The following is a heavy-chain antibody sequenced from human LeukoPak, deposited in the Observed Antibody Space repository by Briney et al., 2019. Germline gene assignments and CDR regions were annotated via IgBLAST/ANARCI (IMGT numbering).Heavy chain of an antibody. CDR1: GFTFSDYY. D-gene: IGHD5-18*01. CDR2: INWNGGGT. V-gene: IGHV3-20*04. CDR3: ARDVGYSYGTYFDY. J-gene: IGHJ4*02. Sequence: GGSLRLSCAASGFTFSDYYMSWIRQAPGKGLEWVSGINWNGGGTGYADSVKGRFTISRDNAKNSLYLQMNSLRAEDTALYYCARDVGYSYGTYFDYWGQGTLVTVSS.